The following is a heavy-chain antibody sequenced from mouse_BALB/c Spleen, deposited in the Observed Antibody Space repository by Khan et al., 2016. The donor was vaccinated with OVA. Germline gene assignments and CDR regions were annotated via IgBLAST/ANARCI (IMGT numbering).Heavy chain of an antibody. CDR2: ISYSGNT. CDR1: GYSITSDYA. J-gene: IGHJ2*01. CDR3: ARVDGGDFDY. Sequence: EVQLQESGPGLVKPSQSLSLICTVTGYSITSDYAWNWIRQFPRNKLEWMGFISYSGNTKYNPSLKSRISITRDTSKNQFFLQLNSVTTEDTATYYCARVDGGDFDYWGQGTTLTVSS. D-gene: IGHD2-3*01. V-gene: IGHV3-2*02.